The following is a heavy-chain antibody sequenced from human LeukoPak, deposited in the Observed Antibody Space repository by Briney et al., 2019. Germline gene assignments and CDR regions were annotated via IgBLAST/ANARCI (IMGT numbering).Heavy chain of an antibody. CDR3: ARRPDFWSGSDAFDI. D-gene: IGHD3-3*01. V-gene: IGHV4-30-2*01. CDR1: GGSISSGGYS. J-gene: IGHJ3*02. Sequence: SETLSLTCAVSGGSISSGGYSWSWIRQPPGKGLEWIGYIYHSGSTYYNPSLKSRVTISVDRSKNQFSLKLSSVTAADTAVYYCARRPDFWSGSDAFDIWGQGTMVTVSS. CDR2: IYHSGST.